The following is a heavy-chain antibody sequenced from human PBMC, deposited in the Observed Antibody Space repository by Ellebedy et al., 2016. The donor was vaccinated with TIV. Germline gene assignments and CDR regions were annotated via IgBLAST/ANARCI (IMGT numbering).Heavy chain of an antibody. CDR3: ARDPGYYYYGMDV. J-gene: IGHJ6*02. Sequence: GESLKISCAASGFTFSSYAMSWVRQAPGKGLEWVSAISGSGGSTYYADSVKGRFTISRDNSKNTLYLQMNSLRVEDTAVYYCARDPGYYYYGMDVWGQGTTVTVSS. V-gene: IGHV3-23*01. CDR1: GFTFSSYA. CDR2: ISGSGGST.